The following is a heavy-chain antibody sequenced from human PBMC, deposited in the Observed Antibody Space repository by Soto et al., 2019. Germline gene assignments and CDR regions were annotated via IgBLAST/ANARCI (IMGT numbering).Heavy chain of an antibody. D-gene: IGHD6-6*01. CDR3: AREGPARSVYYYMDV. CDR2: ISSSSSTI. J-gene: IGHJ6*03. CDR1: GFTFSSYS. Sequence: EVQLVESGGGLVQPGGSLRLSCAASGFTFSSYSMNWVRQAPGKALEWVSYISSSSSTIYYADSVKGRFTISRDNAKNSLYLQMNSLRAEDTAVYYCAREGPARSVYYYMDVWGKGTPVTVSS. V-gene: IGHV3-48*01.